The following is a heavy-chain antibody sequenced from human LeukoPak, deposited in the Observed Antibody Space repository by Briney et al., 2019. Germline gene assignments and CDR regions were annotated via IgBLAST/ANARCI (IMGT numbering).Heavy chain of an antibody. J-gene: IGHJ4*02. CDR1: GFTFSSYS. D-gene: IGHD3-9*01. CDR3: ARDKRRYFDWLPPWYFHY. V-gene: IGHV3-21*01. Sequence: PGGSLRLSCAASGFTFSSYSMNWVRQAPGKGLEWVSSISSSSSYIYYADSVKGRFTISRDNAKNSLYLQMNSLRAEDTAVYYCARDKRRYFDWLPPWYFHYWGQGTLVTVSS. CDR2: ISSSSSYI.